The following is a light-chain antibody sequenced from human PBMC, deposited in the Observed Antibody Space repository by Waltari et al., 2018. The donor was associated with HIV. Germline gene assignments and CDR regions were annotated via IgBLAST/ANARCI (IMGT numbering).Light chain of an antibody. V-gene: IGLV1-47*01. Sequence: QPVLTQPPSASGTPGQRVTISCSGSSSNLGDNYVYWYQQLPDTAPKLLIYRSNQRPSGVPDRFSGSKSDTSASLAISGLRSDDEADYYCAAWDDSLSGYVFGTGTKVTVL. J-gene: IGLJ1*01. CDR3: AAWDDSLSGYV. CDR2: RSN. CDR1: SSNLGDNY.